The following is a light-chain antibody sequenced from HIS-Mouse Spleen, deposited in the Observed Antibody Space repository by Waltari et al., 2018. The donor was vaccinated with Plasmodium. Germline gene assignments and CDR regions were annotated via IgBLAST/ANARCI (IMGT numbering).Light chain of an antibody. J-gene: IGLJ3*02. CDR2: EDR. Sequence: SYELTQPPSVSVSPGQTARITCSGDALPKKYAYWYQQKSGQAPVLVIYEDRKRPSGFPERFSGASSGTMATLTISGAQVEDEADYYGYSTDSSGNHRVFGGGTKLTVL. V-gene: IGLV3-10*01. CDR1: ALPKKY. CDR3: YSTDSSGNHRV.